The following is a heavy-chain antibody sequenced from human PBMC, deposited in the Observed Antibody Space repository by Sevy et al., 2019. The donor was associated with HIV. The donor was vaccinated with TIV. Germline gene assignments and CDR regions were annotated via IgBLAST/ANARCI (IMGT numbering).Heavy chain of an antibody. D-gene: IGHD2-15*01. Sequence: SDTLSLTCTVSGGSISSGDYYWSWIRQPPGKGLEWIGYIYYSGSTYYNPSLKSRVTISVDTSKNQFSLKLSSVTAADTAVYYCARGRVVVAATSAFDIWGQGTMVTVSS. CDR1: GGSISSGDYY. CDR2: IYYSGST. CDR3: ARGRVVVAATSAFDI. J-gene: IGHJ3*02. V-gene: IGHV4-30-4*02.